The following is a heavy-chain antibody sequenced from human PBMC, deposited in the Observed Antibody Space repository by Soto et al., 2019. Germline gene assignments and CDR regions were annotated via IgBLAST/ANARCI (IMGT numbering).Heavy chain of an antibody. J-gene: IGHJ4*02. CDR3: AREGYCISTSCYASALDY. CDR2: ISAYNGNT. Sequence: ASVKVSCKASGYTFPSYGISWVRQAPGQGLEWMGWISAYNGNTDYPQKLQGRVTMTTDTSTSTAYMELRSLRSDDTAVYYCAREGYCISTSCYASALDYWGQGTLVTVSS. D-gene: IGHD2-2*01. CDR1: GYTFPSYG. V-gene: IGHV1-18*01.